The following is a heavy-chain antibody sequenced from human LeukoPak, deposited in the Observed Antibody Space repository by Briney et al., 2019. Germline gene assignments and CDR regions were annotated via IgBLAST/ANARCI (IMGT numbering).Heavy chain of an antibody. Sequence: GESLKISYKVSGYRFTSYCIGWVRQMPGKGLEWMGIIYPGDSGPTYSPSFQGQVTISVDKSISTAYLQWSSLQASDTAMYYCGMSGDRVPLQDDVFEVSGQGTMGTVST. CDR2: IYPGDSGP. J-gene: IGHJ3*01. CDR1: GYRFTSYC. CDR3: GMSGDRVPLQDDVFEV. V-gene: IGHV5-51*01. D-gene: IGHD1-26*01.